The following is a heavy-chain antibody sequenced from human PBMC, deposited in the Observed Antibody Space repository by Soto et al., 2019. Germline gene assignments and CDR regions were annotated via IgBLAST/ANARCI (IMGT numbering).Heavy chain of an antibody. D-gene: IGHD3-22*01. V-gene: IGHV2-5*02. Sequence: QITLKESGPTLVKPTQTLTLTCTFSGFSLNTGGVGVGWIRQPPGEGLEWLALIYWDDDKRYRPSLKSRLTITKDTSRNQVVLTMTHMHPVDTATYDCAHRRHPGGHYDSSGYSYWGQGILVTVSS. CDR3: AHRRHPGGHYDSSGYSY. J-gene: IGHJ4*02. CDR2: IYWDDDK. CDR1: GFSLNTGGVG.